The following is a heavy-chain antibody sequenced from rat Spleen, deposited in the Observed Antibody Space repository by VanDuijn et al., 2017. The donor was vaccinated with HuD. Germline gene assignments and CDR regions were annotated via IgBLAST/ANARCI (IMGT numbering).Heavy chain of an antibody. CDR1: GFSLTSYH. CDR3: ARANRETYAHFDY. V-gene: IGHV2-43*01. J-gene: IGHJ2*01. CDR2: IWTVGST. Sequence: QVQLKESGPGLVQPSQTLSLTCTVSGFSLTSYHVSWVRQPPGQGLEWLGVIWTVGSTAYNSLLKSRLSITRDISKSQVFLKMNSLQTEDTATYYCARANRETYAHFDYWGQGVMVTVSS. D-gene: IGHD3-4*01.